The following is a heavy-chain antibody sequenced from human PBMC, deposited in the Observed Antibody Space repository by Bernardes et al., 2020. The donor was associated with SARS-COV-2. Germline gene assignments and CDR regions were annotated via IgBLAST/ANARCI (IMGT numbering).Heavy chain of an antibody. J-gene: IGHJ4*02. CDR2: INSTTDGGTT. V-gene: IGHV3-15*01. CDR3: TTDLKGVGY. Sequence: RRSLRLSCAASGFTFSNAWMSWVRQAPGKGLEWVGRINSTTDGGTTDYAAPVKGRFTISRDDSNNTLYLQMNSLKTEDTAVYYCTTDLKGVGYWGQGTLVTVSS. CDR1: GFTFSNAW.